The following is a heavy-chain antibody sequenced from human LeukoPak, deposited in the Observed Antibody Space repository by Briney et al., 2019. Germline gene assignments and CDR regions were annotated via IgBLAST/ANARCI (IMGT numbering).Heavy chain of an antibody. CDR3: ASTGDSKGAFDI. CDR1: GGSISSSSYY. D-gene: IGHD6-13*01. V-gene: IGHV4-39*01. J-gene: IGHJ3*02. Sequence: SETLSLTCTVSGGSISSSSYYWGWIRQPPGKGLEWIGSIYYSGSTYYNPSLKSRVTISVDTSKNQFSLKLSSVTAADTAVYYCASTGDSKGAFDIWGQGAMVTVSS. CDR2: IYYSGST.